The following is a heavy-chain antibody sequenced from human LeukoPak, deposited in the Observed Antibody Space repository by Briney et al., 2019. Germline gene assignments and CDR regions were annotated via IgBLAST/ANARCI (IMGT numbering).Heavy chain of an antibody. D-gene: IGHD6-19*01. V-gene: IGHV4-59*01. CDR3: ASSPVAANYSDY. Sequence: SETLSLTCTVSGGSISSYYWSWIRQPPGKGLEWIGYIYYSGSTNYNPSLKSRVTISVDTSKNQFSLKLSSVTAADTAVYYCASSPVAANYSDYWGQGTLVTVSS. J-gene: IGHJ4*02. CDR1: GGSISSYY. CDR2: IYYSGST.